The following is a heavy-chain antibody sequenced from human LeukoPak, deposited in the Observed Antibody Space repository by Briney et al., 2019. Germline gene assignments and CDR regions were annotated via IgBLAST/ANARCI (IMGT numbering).Heavy chain of an antibody. Sequence: GGSLRLSCVAPEFDFFSYGMQWVRQAPGKGLVWDSRIFTDGSTTTYADSVKGRFTISRDNAKNTLYLQMNNLRPDDTAVYFCARHDSFIPYWGQGTLVTVSS. V-gene: IGHV3-74*03. CDR2: IFTDGSTT. D-gene: IGHD5-18*01. CDR3: ARHDSFIPY. CDR1: EFDFFSYG. J-gene: IGHJ4*02.